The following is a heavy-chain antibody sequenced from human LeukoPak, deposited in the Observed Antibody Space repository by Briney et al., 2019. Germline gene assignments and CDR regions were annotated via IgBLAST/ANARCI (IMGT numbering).Heavy chain of an antibody. D-gene: IGHD6-19*01. V-gene: IGHV3-21*01. CDR1: GFTFSSYS. CDR2: ISSSSSYI. CDR3: ARDFTLAGTYYYGMDV. J-gene: IGHJ6*02. Sequence: GGSLRLSCAASGFTFSSYSMNWVRQAPGKGLEWVSSISSSSSYIYYADSVKGRFTISRDNAENSLYLQMNSLRAEDTAVYYCARDFTLAGTYYYGMDVWGQGTTVTVSS.